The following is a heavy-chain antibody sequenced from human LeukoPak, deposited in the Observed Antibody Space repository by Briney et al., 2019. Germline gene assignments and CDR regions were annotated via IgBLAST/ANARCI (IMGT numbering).Heavy chain of an antibody. J-gene: IGHJ5*02. CDR2: ISYDGSKK. CDR3: AKVANDGDTRDWFDP. V-gene: IGHV3-30*04. Sequence: GGSLRLSCAASGFTFSSYAMHWVRQVPGKGLEWVAVISYDGSKKYYADSVKGRFTISRDNAKNSLYLQMNSLRAEDTAVYYCAKVANDGDTRDWFDPWGQGTLVTVSS. D-gene: IGHD4-17*01. CDR1: GFTFSSYA.